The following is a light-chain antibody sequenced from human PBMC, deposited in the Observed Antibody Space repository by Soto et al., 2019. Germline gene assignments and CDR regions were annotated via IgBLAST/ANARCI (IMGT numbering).Light chain of an antibody. CDR2: GAS. CDR1: QSVSSTY. J-gene: IGKJ2*01. V-gene: IGKV3-20*01. CDR3: QQYDDSLSPLYT. Sequence: EIVLTQSPGTLSLSPGERATLSCRASQSVSSTYLVWYQQKPGQAPRLLIYGASSRASGIPDRFSGSGSGTDFTPTISRLEPEDSAVYYCQQYDDSLSPLYTFGQGTKLEIK.